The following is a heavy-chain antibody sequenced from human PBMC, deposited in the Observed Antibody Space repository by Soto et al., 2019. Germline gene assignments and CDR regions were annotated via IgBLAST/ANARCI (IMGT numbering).Heavy chain of an antibody. CDR2: IYYSGST. J-gene: IGHJ6*02. CDR1: GGSISSGDYY. CDR3: ARSSRYDFWSGYRYHGMDV. V-gene: IGHV4-30-4*01. D-gene: IGHD3-3*01. Sequence: SETLSLTCTVAGGSISSGDYYWSWIRQPPGKGLEWIGYIYYSGSTYYNPSLKSRVTISVDTSKNQFSLKLSSVTAADTAVYYCARSSRYDFWSGYRYHGMDVWGQGTTVTVSS.